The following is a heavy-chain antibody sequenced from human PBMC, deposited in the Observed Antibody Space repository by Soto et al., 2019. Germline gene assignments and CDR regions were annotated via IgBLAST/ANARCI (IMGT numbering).Heavy chain of an antibody. Sequence: QVQLVQSGAEVKKPGSSVKVSCKASGGTFSSYAISWVRQAPGQGLEWMGGIIPIFGTANYAQKFQGRVTITADVSTSTAYMELSSLRSEDTAVYYCASGYYDSSGPVLAFDLWGQGTMVTVSS. CDR2: IIPIFGTA. J-gene: IGHJ3*01. CDR3: ASGYYDSSGPVLAFDL. CDR1: GGTFSSYA. D-gene: IGHD3-22*01. V-gene: IGHV1-69*12.